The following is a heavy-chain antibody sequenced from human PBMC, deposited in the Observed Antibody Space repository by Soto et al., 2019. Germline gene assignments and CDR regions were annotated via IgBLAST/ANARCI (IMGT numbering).Heavy chain of an antibody. CDR1: GFTFSSYA. V-gene: IGHV3-30-3*01. Sequence: GGAVRLSCAASGFTFSSYAMHWVRQAPGKGLEWVAVISYDGSNKYYADSVKGRFTISRDNSKNTLYLQMNSLRAEDTAVYYCARDPLGAAAGTFVDYWGQGTLVTVSS. CDR2: ISYDGSNK. D-gene: IGHD6-13*01. CDR3: ARDPLGAAAGTFVDY. J-gene: IGHJ4*02.